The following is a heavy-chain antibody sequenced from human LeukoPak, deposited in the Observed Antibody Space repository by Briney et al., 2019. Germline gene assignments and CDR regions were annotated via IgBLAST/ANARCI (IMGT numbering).Heavy chain of an antibody. V-gene: IGHV1-2*06. CDR1: GYTFTGYY. J-gene: IGHJ4*02. CDR2: INPNSGGT. Sequence: ASVKVSCKASGYTFTGYYMHWVRQAPGQGLEWMGRINPNSGGTNYAQKFQGRVTMTRDTSISTAYMELSRLRPDDTAVYYCARESYGLSLNYWGQGTLVTVSS. D-gene: IGHD5-18*01. CDR3: ARESYGLSLNY.